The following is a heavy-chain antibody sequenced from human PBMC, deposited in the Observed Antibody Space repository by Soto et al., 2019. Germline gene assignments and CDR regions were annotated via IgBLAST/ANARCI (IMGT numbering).Heavy chain of an antibody. J-gene: IGHJ4*02. D-gene: IGHD3-9*01. CDR2: IGGTDTFT. Sequence: EVQLVESGGGLVKPGESLRLACVASGFTFKNYNMNWVRQAPGKGLEWVSSIGGTDTFTYYADSVKGRFSISKHNAKSPLLLLMNRLRSEHAAIYYCVRDRSPFGLTPWGQGTLVTVSP. CDR1: GFTFKNYN. CDR3: VRDRSPFGLTP. V-gene: IGHV3-21*01.